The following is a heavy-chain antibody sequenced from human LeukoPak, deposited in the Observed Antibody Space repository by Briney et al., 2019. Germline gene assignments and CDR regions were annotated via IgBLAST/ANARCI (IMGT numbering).Heavy chain of an antibody. Sequence: PGRSLRLSCAASGFTFSSYGIHGVRQAPGKGLVWVAVISYDGSNKYYADSVKGRFTISRDNSKNTLYLQMNSLRAEDTAVYYCATVRLDYWGQGTLVTVSS. CDR2: ISYDGSNK. CDR3: ATVRLDY. CDR1: GFTFSSYG. D-gene: IGHD1-1*01. J-gene: IGHJ4*02. V-gene: IGHV3-30*03.